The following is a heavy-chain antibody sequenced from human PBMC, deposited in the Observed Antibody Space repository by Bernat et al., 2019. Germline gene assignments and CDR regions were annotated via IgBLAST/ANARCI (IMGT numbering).Heavy chain of an antibody. D-gene: IGHD4-23*01. CDR3: AGGGVGGNAGNWYFDL. V-gene: IGHV4-31*03. J-gene: IGHJ2*01. Sequence: QVQLQESGPGLVKPSQTLSLACTVSGVSISSGFNYWTWIRQRPSKGLEWIGYIYYSGSTDYNPSLKSRVTILVDTSKNQFSLKLSSVTDADPAVDYCAGGGVGGNAGNWYFDLWGRGTLVTVSS. CDR1: GVSISSGFNY. CDR2: IYYSGST.